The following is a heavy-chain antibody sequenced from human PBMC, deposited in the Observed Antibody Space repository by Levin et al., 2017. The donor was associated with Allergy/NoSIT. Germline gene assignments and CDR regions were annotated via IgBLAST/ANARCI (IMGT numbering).Heavy chain of an antibody. D-gene: IGHD6-19*01. CDR3: ARGAPQSGYSSGWYFRDY. CDR1: GGSFSGYY. Sequence: KPSETLSLTCAVYGGSFSGYYWSWIRQPPGKGLEWIGEINHSGSTNYNPSLKSRVTISVDTSKNQFSLKLSSVTAADTAVYYCARGAPQSGYSSGWYFRDYWGQGTLVTVSS. CDR2: INHSGST. J-gene: IGHJ4*02. V-gene: IGHV4-34*01.